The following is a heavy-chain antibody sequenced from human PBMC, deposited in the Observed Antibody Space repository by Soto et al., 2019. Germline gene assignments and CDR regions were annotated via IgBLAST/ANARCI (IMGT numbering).Heavy chain of an antibody. CDR2: IYYSGST. CDR1: GGSISSSSYY. V-gene: IGHV4-39*01. D-gene: IGHD3-3*01. Sequence: SETLSLTCTVSGGSISSSSYYWGWIRQPPGKGLEWIASIYYSGSTYYNPSLKSRVTISVDTSKTQFSLKLNSVTAADTAVYYCARHLTILGVAPFDSWGQGTLVTVSS. J-gene: IGHJ5*01. CDR3: ARHLTILGVAPFDS.